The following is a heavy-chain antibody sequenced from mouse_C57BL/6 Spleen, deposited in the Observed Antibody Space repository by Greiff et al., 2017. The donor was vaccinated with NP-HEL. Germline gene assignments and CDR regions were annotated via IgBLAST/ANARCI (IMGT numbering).Heavy chain of an antibody. Sequence: QLTLKVSGPGILQPSQTLSLTCSFSGFSLSTFGMGVGWIRQPSGQGLEWLAHIWWDDDKYYNPALRSRLTISKATSKNQVYLKIANVDTADTATYYCARLYGSSQYYLDYWGQGTTLTVSS. CDR3: ARLYGSSQYYLDY. D-gene: IGHD1-1*01. J-gene: IGHJ2*01. CDR1: GFSLSTFGMG. CDR2: IWWDDDK. V-gene: IGHV8-8*01.